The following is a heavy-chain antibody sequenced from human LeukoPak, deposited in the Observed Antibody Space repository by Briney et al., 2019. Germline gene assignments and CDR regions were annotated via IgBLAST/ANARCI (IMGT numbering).Heavy chain of an antibody. D-gene: IGHD3-22*01. J-gene: IGHJ4*02. CDR3: ATLAVINFDY. V-gene: IGHV3-23*01. CDR2: SDGRGGST. Sequence: GGSLRLSCTASGFPFSNYAMSWVRQAPGKGLEWVSASDGRGGSTYYADSVKGRFTISRDNSKNTLYLQMNSLRAEDTAVYYCATLAVINFDYWGQGTLVTVSS. CDR1: GFPFSNYA.